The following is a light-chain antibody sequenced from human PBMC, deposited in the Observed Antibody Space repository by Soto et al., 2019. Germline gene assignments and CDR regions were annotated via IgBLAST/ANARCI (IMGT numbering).Light chain of an antibody. CDR2: EVS. V-gene: IGLV2-14*01. Sequence: QSVLTQPRSVSGSPGQSVTISCTGTSSDVGGYNYVSWYQQHPGKAPKLLIYEVSYRSSGVSNRFSGSKSGNTASLTISGLQAEDEADYHCSSYTTTNTYVFGTGTKLTVL. CDR3: SSYTTTNTYV. CDR1: SSDVGGYNY. J-gene: IGLJ1*01.